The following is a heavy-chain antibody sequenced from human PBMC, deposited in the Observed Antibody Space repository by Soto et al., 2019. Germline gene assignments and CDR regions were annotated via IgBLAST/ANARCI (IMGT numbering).Heavy chain of an antibody. J-gene: IGHJ4*02. CDR2: ISFDGNII. CDR3: ARTFGTITYYFDY. D-gene: IGHD3-3*01. CDR1: EFSFSSYA. V-gene: IGHV3-30-3*01. Sequence: GGSLTLSCAVSEFSFSSYAMHWIRQAPGKGLEWVAVISFDGNIIHYADSVKGRFIISRDNSKNTLYLQMHSLSGEDTAAYYCARTFGTITYYFDYWCQGTLLTVSS.